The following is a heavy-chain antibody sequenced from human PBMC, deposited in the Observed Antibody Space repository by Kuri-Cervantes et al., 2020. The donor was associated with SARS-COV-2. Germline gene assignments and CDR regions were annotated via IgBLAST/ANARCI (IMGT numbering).Heavy chain of an antibody. Sequence: GESLKISCAASGFDFSTYSMNWVRQAPGKGLEWVSSIVGPSNSYIYYPDSVKGRFTMSSDNAKDSLYLQMNSLRADDTAVYYCARVYYYGMDVLGQGTTVTVSS. V-gene: IGHV3-21*06. J-gene: IGHJ6*02. CDR2: IVGPSNSYI. CDR3: ARVYYYGMDV. CDR1: GFDFSTYS.